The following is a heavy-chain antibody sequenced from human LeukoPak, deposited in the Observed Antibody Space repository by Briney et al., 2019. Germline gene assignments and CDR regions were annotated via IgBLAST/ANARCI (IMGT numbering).Heavy chain of an antibody. CDR2: INWNGGST. Sequence: GGSLRLSCAASGFTFDDYGMSWVRQAPGKGLEWVSGINWNGGSTGYADSVKGRFTISRDNAKNSLYLQVNSLRAEDTALYYCARDIRLSGSYLFDYWGQGTLVTVST. J-gene: IGHJ4*02. D-gene: IGHD1-26*01. V-gene: IGHV3-20*04. CDR1: GFTFDDYG. CDR3: ARDIRLSGSYLFDY.